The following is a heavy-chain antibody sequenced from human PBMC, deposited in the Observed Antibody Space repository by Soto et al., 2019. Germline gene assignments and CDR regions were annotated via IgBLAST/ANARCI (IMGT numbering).Heavy chain of an antibody. Sequence: ASVKVSCKASGGTFSSYAISWVRQAPGQGLEWMGGIIPIFGTANYAQKFQGRVTITADESTSTAYMELSSLRSEDTAVYYCARGDYYDSSGYYGTGYYYGMDVWGQGTTVTVSS. J-gene: IGHJ6*02. V-gene: IGHV1-69*13. CDR3: ARGDYYDSSGYYGTGYYYGMDV. D-gene: IGHD3-22*01. CDR1: GGTFSSYA. CDR2: IIPIFGTA.